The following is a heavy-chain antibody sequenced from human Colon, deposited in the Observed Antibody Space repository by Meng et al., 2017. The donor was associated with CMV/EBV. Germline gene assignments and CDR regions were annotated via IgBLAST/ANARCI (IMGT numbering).Heavy chain of an antibody. J-gene: IGHJ5*01. Sequence: GMAFGNTWMSWGRQGAGKGLEWVSRSQSKTSGGTINYAEPLKGRFTISRDDSQNTLYLQMDSMKTEDTAMYYCTADIGQREGHWF. V-gene: IGHV3-15*01. D-gene: IGHD1-26*01. CDR2: SQSKTSGGTI. CDR3: TADIGQREGHWF. CDR1: GMAFGNTW.